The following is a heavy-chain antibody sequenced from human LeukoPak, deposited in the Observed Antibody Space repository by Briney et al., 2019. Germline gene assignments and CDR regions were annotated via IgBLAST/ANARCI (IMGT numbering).Heavy chain of an antibody. CDR3: AREKWELLPSDY. CDR1: GFTFSNYW. V-gene: IGHV3-74*01. D-gene: IGHD1-26*01. CDR2: INTDGSST. J-gene: IGHJ4*02. Sequence: EPGGSLRLSCAASGFTFSNYWMHWVRQAPGKGLVWVSRINTDGSSTRYADSVKGRFTISRDNAKNTLYLQMNSLRAEDTAVYNCAREKWELLPSDYWGQGTLVTVSS.